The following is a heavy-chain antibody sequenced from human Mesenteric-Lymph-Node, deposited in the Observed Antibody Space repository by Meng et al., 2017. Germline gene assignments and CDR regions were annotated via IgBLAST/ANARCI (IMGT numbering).Heavy chain of an antibody. Sequence: ESLKISCAASGFTFSGHWMHWVRQAPGKGLVWVSRIIPDWTGKTYVDSVKGRFSISRDNAKDSLYLQMNSLRVEDTALYYCATYPGLGGWGQGTLVTVSS. J-gene: IGHJ4*01. CDR1: GFTFSGHW. V-gene: IGHV3-74*01. CDR3: ATYPGLGG. CDR2: IIPDWTGK. D-gene: IGHD3-16*01.